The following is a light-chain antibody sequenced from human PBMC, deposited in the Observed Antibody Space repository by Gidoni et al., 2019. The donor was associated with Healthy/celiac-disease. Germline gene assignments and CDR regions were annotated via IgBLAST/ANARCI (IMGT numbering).Light chain of an antibody. CDR3: QQYYSYPWT. CDR2: AAS. Sequence: AIRMTQSPSSFSASTGDRGTITCRASKGISSYLGWYQQKPGKAPKLLMYAASTLQSWVPSSFSGSGSGTDFTLTICSLQSEDFATYYCQQYYSYPWTFGQGTKVEIK. CDR1: KGISSY. V-gene: IGKV1-8*01. J-gene: IGKJ1*01.